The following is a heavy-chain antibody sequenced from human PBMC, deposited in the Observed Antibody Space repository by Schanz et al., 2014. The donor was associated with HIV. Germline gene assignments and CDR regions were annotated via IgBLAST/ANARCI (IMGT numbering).Heavy chain of an antibody. V-gene: IGHV1-69*01. D-gene: IGHD3-3*02. CDR3: ARAAFASEYYYGMDV. Sequence: QVQLVQSGAEVKKPGASVKVSCKASGYTFTSSYMHWVRLAPGQGLEWMGGIIPIFGTANYAQKFQGRVTIIADESTSTAYMELSSLRSADTAVYFCARAAFASEYYYGMDVWGQGTTVTVSS. CDR2: IIPIFGTA. J-gene: IGHJ6*02. CDR1: GYTFTSSY.